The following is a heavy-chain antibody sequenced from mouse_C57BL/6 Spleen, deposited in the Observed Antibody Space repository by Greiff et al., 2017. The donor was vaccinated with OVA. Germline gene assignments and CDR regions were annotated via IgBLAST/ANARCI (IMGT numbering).Heavy chain of an antibody. V-gene: IGHV14-2*01. J-gene: IGHJ4*01. CDR1: GFNINDYY. CDR2: IDPEDGET. Sequence: EVQLQQSGAELVKPGASVKLSCTASGFNINDYYMHWVKQRPVQGLEWIGRIDPEDGETNYAPKFQGKATITADTSSNTAYLQLSSLTSEDTAVYYWARRPSGAMDYWGQGTSVTVSS. CDR3: ARRPSGAMDY.